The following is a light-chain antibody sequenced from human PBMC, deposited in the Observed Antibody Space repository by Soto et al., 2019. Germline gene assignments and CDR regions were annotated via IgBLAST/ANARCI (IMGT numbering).Light chain of an antibody. V-gene: IGKV1-5*01. CDR1: QTISSW. CDR2: DAS. CDR3: HQYDSYSMST. Sequence: DIQMTQSPSTLSASVGDSVTITCRASQTISSWLAWHQQKPGKAPKLLISDASTLKSGVPSRFSGSGSGTEFTLTISSLQPDDSATYYCHQYDSYSMSTFGQGTKLEIK. J-gene: IGKJ2*01.